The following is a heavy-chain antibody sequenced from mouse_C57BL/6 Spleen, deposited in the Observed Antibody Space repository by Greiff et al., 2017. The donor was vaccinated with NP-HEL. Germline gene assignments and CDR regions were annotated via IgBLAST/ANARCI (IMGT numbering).Heavy chain of an antibody. V-gene: IGHV3-6*01. D-gene: IGHD1-1*01. Sequence: EVQLQQSGPGLVKPSQSLSLTCSVTGYSITSGYYWNWIRQFPGNKLEWMGYISYDGSNNYNPSLKNRISITRDTSKNQFFLKLNSVTTEDTATYYCASLYYYGSSYWYFDVWGTGTTVTVSS. CDR1: GYSITSGYY. CDR2: ISYDGSN. CDR3: ASLYYYGSSYWYFDV. J-gene: IGHJ1*03.